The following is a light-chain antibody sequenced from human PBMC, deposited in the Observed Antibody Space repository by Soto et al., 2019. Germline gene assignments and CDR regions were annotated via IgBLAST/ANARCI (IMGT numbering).Light chain of an antibody. CDR3: AVWDDSLRGVL. CDR1: SSDVGGYNY. Sequence: QSALTQPASVSGSPGQSITISCTGTSSDVGGYNYVSWYQQHPGKAPKLMIYEVSNRPSGVPDRISGSKSGTSASLAISGLRSEDEAEYYCAVWDDSLRGVLFGGGTKLTVL. J-gene: IGLJ2*01. CDR2: EVS. V-gene: IGLV2-14*01.